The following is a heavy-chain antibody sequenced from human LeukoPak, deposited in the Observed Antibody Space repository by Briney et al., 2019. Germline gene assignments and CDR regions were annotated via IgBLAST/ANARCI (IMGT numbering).Heavy chain of an antibody. CDR2: INHSGST. Sequence: SETLSLTCAVYGGSFSGYYWSWIRQPPGKGLEWIGEINHSGSTNYNPSLKSRVTISVDTSKNQFSLKLSSVTAADTAVYYCARHRAYSSSWYWDYYYYYFMDVWGKGTTVTISS. V-gene: IGHV4-34*01. CDR3: ARHRAYSSSWYWDYYYYYFMDV. J-gene: IGHJ6*03. CDR1: GGSFSGYY. D-gene: IGHD6-13*01.